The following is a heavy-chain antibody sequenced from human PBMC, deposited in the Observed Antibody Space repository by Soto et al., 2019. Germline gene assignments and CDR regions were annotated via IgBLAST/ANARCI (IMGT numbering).Heavy chain of an antibody. D-gene: IGHD2-15*01. CDR2: INISGRMT. V-gene: IGHV3-11*01. CDR3: ARLGVASHHFDH. Sequence: QVQLVESGGGLVKPGGSLRLSCAGAGFIFRDYFMTWIRQSPGKGLEWVADINISGRMTHYADSVKGRFTMSRDNGKKSLYLKMDSLRVGDTAVYYCARLGVASHHFDHWGQGTLVTVSS. J-gene: IGHJ4*02. CDR1: GFIFRDYF.